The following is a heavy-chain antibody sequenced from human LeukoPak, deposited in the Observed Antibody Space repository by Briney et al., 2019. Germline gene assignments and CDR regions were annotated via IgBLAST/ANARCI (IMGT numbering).Heavy chain of an antibody. CDR2: FYYSGST. J-gene: IGHJ4*02. D-gene: IGHD2-21*02. CDR1: GGSISSSSYY. Sequence: SETLSLTCIVSGGSISSSSYYWGWIRQPPGKGLEWIGSFYYSGSTYYNPSLKSRVTISVDTSKNQFSLKLSSVTAADTAVYYCARSDFRGTSTHVDYWGQGTLVTVSS. CDR3: ARSDFRGTSTHVDY. V-gene: IGHV4-39*01.